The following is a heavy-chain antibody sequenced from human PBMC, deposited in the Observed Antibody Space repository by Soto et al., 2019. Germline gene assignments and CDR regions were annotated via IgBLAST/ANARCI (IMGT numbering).Heavy chain of an antibody. V-gene: IGHV3-33*01. CDR1: GFTFSSYG. Sequence: SLRLSCAASGFTFSSYGMHWVRQAPGKGLEWVAVIWYDGSNKYYADSVKGRFTISRDNSKNTLYLQMNSLRAEDTAVYYCARDPHMGYGMDVWGQGTTVTVSS. J-gene: IGHJ6*02. CDR2: IWYDGSNK. CDR3: ARDPHMGYGMDV.